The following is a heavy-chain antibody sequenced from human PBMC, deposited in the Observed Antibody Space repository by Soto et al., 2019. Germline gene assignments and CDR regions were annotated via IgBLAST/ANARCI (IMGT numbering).Heavy chain of an antibody. CDR2: IKQDGSEK. CDR1: GFTFSSNW. J-gene: IGHJ5*02. Sequence: LRLSCAASGFTFSSNWMNWVRQAPGKGLEWVANIKQDGSEKYYVDSVKGRFTISRDNAKNSLLLQMNSLRVEDTAVYYCARGGYCSSTSCQGNNWFDPWGQGTLVTVSS. V-gene: IGHV3-7*03. D-gene: IGHD2-2*01. CDR3: ARGGYCSSTSCQGNNWFDP.